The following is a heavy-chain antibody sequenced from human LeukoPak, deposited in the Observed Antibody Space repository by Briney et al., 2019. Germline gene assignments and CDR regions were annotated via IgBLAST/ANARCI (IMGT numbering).Heavy chain of an antibody. J-gene: IGHJ4*02. CDR2: ISDIGSI. D-gene: IGHD2-2*01. Sequence: PSETLSLTCTVSGGSISSYYWSWIRQPPGKGLEWIAYISDIGSINYNPSLKSRVTISLDTSKNQFSLKLSSVTAADTAVYYCARRYCSSTSCYHLDYWGQGTLVTVSS. V-gene: IGHV4-59*01. CDR3: ARRYCSSTSCYHLDY. CDR1: GGSISSYY.